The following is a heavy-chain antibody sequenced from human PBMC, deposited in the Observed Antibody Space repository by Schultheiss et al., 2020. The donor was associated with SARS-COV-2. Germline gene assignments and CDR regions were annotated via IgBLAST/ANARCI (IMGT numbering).Heavy chain of an antibody. CDR1: GGTFSSYA. J-gene: IGHJ6*02. Sequence: ASVKVSCKASGGTFSSYAISWVRQAPGQGLEWMGWINPNSGGTNYAQKFQGWVTMTRDTSTSTAYMELRSLRSDDTAVYYCARDRKGGDSSGWYYYYYGMDVWGQGTTVTVSS. D-gene: IGHD6-19*01. V-gene: IGHV1-2*04. CDR2: INPNSGGT. CDR3: ARDRKGGDSSGWYYYYYGMDV.